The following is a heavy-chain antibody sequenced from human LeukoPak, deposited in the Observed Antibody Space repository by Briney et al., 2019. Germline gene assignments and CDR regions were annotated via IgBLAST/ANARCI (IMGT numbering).Heavy chain of an antibody. CDR1: GGSISSYY. J-gene: IGHJ4*02. CDR2: IYSSGST. Sequence: SETLSLTCTVSGGSISSYYWSWIRQPPGKGLKWIGYIYSSGSTNYDPSLKSRVTISVDTSKSQFSLKLSSVTAADTAVYYCARGGRWLQFNYWGQGTLVTVSS. CDR3: ARGGRWLQFNY. D-gene: IGHD5-24*01. V-gene: IGHV4-59*08.